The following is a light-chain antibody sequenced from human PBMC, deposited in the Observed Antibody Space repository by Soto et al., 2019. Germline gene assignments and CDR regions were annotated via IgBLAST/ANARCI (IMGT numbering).Light chain of an antibody. Sequence: EIVFTQSPATLSLSPGERATLSCRASQSVSSYLAWYQQKPGQAPRLLIYDASNRATGIPARFSGSGSGTDFTLTIRRLEPEDFAVYYCQQRSNWLTFGGGTKVDIK. V-gene: IGKV3-11*01. CDR1: QSVSSY. CDR3: QQRSNWLT. J-gene: IGKJ4*01. CDR2: DAS.